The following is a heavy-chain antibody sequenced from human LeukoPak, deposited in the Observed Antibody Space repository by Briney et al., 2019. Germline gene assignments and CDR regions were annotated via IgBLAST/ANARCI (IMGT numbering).Heavy chain of an antibody. D-gene: IGHD6-19*01. Sequence: GGSLRLSCAASGFDFSTSWMGWVRQAPGKGLEWVINISPDGNERYSVDSVKGRFTISRDNAENSLYLQMKGLEVEDTATYYCTRDGSGWSVYWGQGALVTVSS. CDR2: ISPDGNER. CDR3: TRDGSGWSVY. V-gene: IGHV3-7*01. J-gene: IGHJ4*02. CDR1: GFDFSTSW.